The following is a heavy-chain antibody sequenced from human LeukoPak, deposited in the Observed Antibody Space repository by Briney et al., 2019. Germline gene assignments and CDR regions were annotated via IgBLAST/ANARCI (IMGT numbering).Heavy chain of an antibody. Sequence: GGSLRLSCAASGFTLRTYSMNWVRQAPGKGLEWVSYISSSSSNIYYADSVKGRFTVSRDNAKNSLYLQMNSLRDEDTAVYYCAREAGAGNDYWGQGTLVTVSP. D-gene: IGHD1-26*01. V-gene: IGHV3-48*02. CDR1: GFTLRTYS. CDR3: AREAGAGNDY. J-gene: IGHJ4*02. CDR2: ISSSSSNI.